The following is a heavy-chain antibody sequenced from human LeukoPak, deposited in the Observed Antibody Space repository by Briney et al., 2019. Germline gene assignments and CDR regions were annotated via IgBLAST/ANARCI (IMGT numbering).Heavy chain of an antibody. J-gene: IGHJ4*02. CDR2: IYHSGST. D-gene: IGHD6-6*01. V-gene: IGHV4-38-2*01. Sequence: PSETLSLTCAVSGYSISSGYYWGWIRQPPGKRLEWIGSIYHSGSTCYNPSLKSRVTISVDTSKNQFSLKLSSVTAADTAVYYCARQEYSSSRDYWGQGTLVIVSS. CDR3: ARQEYSSSRDY. CDR1: GYSISSGYY.